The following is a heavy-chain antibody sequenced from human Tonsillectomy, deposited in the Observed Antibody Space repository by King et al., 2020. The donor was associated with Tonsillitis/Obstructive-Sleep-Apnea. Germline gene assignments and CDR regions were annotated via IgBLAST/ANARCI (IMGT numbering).Heavy chain of an antibody. Sequence: VQLVESGGGVVQPGRSLRLSCAASGFTFSSYAMHWVRQAPGQGLEWVAVISYDGSNKYYADAVKGRFTISRDNSKNTLYLQMNSLRAEDTAVYYCARDLGVVPAAISDYWGQGTLVTVSS. CDR2: ISYDGSNK. J-gene: IGHJ4*02. CDR3: ARDLGVVPAAISDY. D-gene: IGHD2-2*01. V-gene: IGHV3-30*01. CDR1: GFTFSSYA.